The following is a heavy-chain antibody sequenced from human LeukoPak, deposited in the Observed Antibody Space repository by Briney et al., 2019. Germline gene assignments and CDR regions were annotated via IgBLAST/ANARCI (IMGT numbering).Heavy chain of an antibody. Sequence: ASVKVSCKASGYTFTSYYMHWVRQAPGQGLEWMGIINPSGGSTSYAQKFQGRVTMTRDTSTSTVYMELSSLRSEDTAVYYCARDMVRGEFPYASDIWGQGTMVTVSS. D-gene: IGHD3-10*01. V-gene: IGHV1-46*01. J-gene: IGHJ3*02. CDR2: INPSGGST. CDR3: ARDMVRGEFPYASDI. CDR1: GYTFTSYY.